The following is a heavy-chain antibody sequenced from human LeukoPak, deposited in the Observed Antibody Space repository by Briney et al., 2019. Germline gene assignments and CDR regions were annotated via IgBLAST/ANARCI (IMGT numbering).Heavy chain of an antibody. CDR2: IIPIFGTA. D-gene: IGHD5-24*01. J-gene: IGHJ4*02. CDR1: GGAFSSYA. V-gene: IGHV1-69*13. CDR3: AGWLQSTQEDY. Sequence: ASVKVSCKASGGAFSSYAISWVRQAPGQGLEWMGGIIPIFGTANYAQKFQGRVTITADESTSTAYMELSSLRSEDTAVYYCAGWLQSTQEDYWGQGTLVTVSS.